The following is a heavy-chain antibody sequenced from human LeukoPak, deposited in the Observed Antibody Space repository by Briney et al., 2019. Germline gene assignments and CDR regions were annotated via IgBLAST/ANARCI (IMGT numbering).Heavy chain of an antibody. CDR3: ARDLISGYRGNRFDP. CDR2: IYISGSGST. J-gene: IGHJ5*02. D-gene: IGHD3-22*01. CDR1: GGSISSYY. V-gene: IGHV4-4*07. Sequence: SETLSLTCTVSGGSISSYYWSWIRQPAGKGLEWIGRIYISGSGSTNYNPSLQSRVTISVDTSKNQFSLKLSSVTAADTAVYYCARDLISGYRGNRFDPWSQGTLVTVSS.